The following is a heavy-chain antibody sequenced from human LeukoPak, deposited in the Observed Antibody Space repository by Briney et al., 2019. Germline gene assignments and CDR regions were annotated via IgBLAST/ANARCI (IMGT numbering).Heavy chain of an antibody. D-gene: IGHD1-1*01. J-gene: IGHJ3*02. CDR3: ARELERRFVDAFDI. CDR2: ISSSSTYI. Sequence: GGSLRLSCVASGFTFSAYTMNWVRQAPGKGLEWVSFISSSSTYIYYADSLKGRFTISRDNSKNTLYLQMNSLRAEDTAVYYCARELERRFVDAFDIWGQGTMVTVSS. V-gene: IGHV3-21*01. CDR1: GFTFSAYT.